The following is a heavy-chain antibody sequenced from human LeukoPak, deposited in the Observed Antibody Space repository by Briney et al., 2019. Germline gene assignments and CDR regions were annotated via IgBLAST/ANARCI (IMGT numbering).Heavy chain of an antibody. CDR3: ATVGREDYGMDD. CDR1: GFTFSSHS. V-gene: IGHV3-23*01. CDR2: ISDSGVST. J-gene: IGHJ6*02. Sequence: PGGSLSLSCEASGFTFSSHSMSWVRQAPGKGLEWVSAISDSGVSTYYADSVKGRFTISRDNARNSLFLQMNSLGDEDTAVYYCATVGREDYGMDDWGQGTTVTVSS.